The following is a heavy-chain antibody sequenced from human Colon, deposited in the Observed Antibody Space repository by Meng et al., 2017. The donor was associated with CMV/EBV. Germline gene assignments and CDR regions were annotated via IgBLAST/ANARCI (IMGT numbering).Heavy chain of an antibody. CDR2: INPNSGGT. CDR1: GYTFTGYY. D-gene: IGHD5-18*01. Sequence: ASVKVSCKASGYTFTGYYMHWVRQAPGQGLEWMGWINPNSGGTNYAQKFQGRVTMTRDTSISTAYMELSRLRSDDPAVYYCARRVVGSSGFDYWGQGTLVTVSS. CDR3: ARRVVGSSGFDY. J-gene: IGHJ4*02. V-gene: IGHV1-2*02.